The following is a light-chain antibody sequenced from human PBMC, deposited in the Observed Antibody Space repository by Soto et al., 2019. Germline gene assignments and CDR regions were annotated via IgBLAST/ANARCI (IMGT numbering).Light chain of an antibody. Sequence: QSRLTQPPSVSSAPGQRVTISCSGSSSNIGGNSVSWYQQLPGTAPKLLIYDDDKRPSGIPDRFSGSKSGTSATLGITGFQTGDEADHYCGSWDSSLSAYVFGTGTKVTVL. CDR2: DDD. CDR3: GSWDSSLSAYV. V-gene: IGLV1-51*01. CDR1: SSNIGGNS. J-gene: IGLJ1*01.